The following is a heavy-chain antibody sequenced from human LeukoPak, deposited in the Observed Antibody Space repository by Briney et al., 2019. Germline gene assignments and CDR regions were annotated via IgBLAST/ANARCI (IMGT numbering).Heavy chain of an antibody. V-gene: IGHV1-69*13. CDR1: GGTFSSYA. CDR3: TRGNVLTGYHKYFQH. J-gene: IGHJ1*01. Sequence: SVKVSCKASGGTFSSYAISWVRQAPGQGLEWMGGIIPIFGTANYAQKFQGRVTITADESTSTAYMELSSLRSEDTAVYYCTRGNVLTGYHKYFQHWGQGTLVTVSS. D-gene: IGHD3-9*01. CDR2: IIPIFGTA.